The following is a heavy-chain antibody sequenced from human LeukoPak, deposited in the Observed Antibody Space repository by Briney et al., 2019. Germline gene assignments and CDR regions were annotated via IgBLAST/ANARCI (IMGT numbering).Heavy chain of an antibody. CDR2: ISSNGGST. J-gene: IGHJ6*03. CDR3: ARARDYYYMDV. CDR1: GFTFSSYA. V-gene: IGHV3-64*01. Sequence: GGSLRLSCAASGFTFSSYAMHWVRQAPGKGLEYVSAISSNGGSTYYANSVKGRFTISRDNSKNTLYLQMGSLRAEDMAVYYCARARDYYYMDVWGKGTTVTVSS.